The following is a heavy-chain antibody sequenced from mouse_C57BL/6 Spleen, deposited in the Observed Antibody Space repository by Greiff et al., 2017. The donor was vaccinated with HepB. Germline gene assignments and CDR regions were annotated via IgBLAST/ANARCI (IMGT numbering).Heavy chain of an antibody. D-gene: IGHD1-1*01. CDR3: ARLYYYGLDY. Sequence: VQLQQSGAELVRPGSSVKLSCKASGYTFTSYWMHWVKQRPIQGLEWIGNIDPSDSETHYNQKFKDKATLTVDKSSSTAYMQLSSLTSEDSAVYYCARLYYYGLDYWGQGTTLTVSS. CDR1: GYTFTSYW. J-gene: IGHJ2*01. V-gene: IGHV1-52*01. CDR2: IDPSDSET.